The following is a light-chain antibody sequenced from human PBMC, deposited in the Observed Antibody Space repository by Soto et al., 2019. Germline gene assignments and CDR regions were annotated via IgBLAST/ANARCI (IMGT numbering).Light chain of an antibody. J-gene: IGLJ2*01. CDR2: DNN. V-gene: IGLV1-51*01. CDR3: GTWDNSLGSGV. Sequence: QSVLTQPPSVSAAPGQKVTISCSGSTSNIGNNYVSWYQQFPGTAPKLLIYDNNKRPSGIPDRFSASRSGTSATLGITGLQTGDEAHYYCGTWDNSLGSGVFGGGTQLTVL. CDR1: TSNIGNNY.